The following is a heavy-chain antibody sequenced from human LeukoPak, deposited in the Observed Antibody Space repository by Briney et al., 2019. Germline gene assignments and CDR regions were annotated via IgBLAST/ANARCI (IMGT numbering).Heavy chain of an antibody. D-gene: IGHD3-22*01. CDR3: ARDDSSGYYVDY. J-gene: IGHJ4*02. CDR2: IYHSGST. Sequence: PSETLSLTCTVSGGSMRSNTYYWGWLRQPPGKGLEWIGSIYHSGSTYYNPSLKSRVTISVDTSKNQFSLKLSSVTAADTAVYYCARDDSSGYYVDYWGQGTLVTVSS. V-gene: IGHV4-39*07. CDR1: GGSMRSNTYY.